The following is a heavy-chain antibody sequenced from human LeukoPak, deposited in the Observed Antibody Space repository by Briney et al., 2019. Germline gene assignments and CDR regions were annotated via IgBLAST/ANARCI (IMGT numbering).Heavy chain of an antibody. CDR3: AKDGYCSGGSCYPKHFDY. J-gene: IGHJ4*02. Sequence: PGGSLRLSCAASGLTLSYYGMHRVRQAPGKGLEWVAFIENDESDKYYADSVKGRFTISRDNSKNTLYLQMNSLRAEDTAVYYCAKDGYCSGGSCYPKHFDYWGQGTLVTVSS. V-gene: IGHV3-30*02. CDR2: IENDESDK. CDR1: GLTLSYYG. D-gene: IGHD2-15*01.